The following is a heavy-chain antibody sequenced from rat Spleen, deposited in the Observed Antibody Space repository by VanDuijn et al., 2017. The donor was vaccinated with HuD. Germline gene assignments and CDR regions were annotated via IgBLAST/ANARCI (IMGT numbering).Heavy chain of an antibody. D-gene: IGHD4-3*01. J-gene: IGHJ3*01. CDR1: GFTFSDYY. CDR2: ISYDGSST. V-gene: IGHV5-29*01. CDR3: GRGRDWFAY. Sequence: EVQLVESDGGLVQPGRSLKLSCAASGFTFSDYYMAWVRQAPTKGLEWVATISYDGSSTYYRDSVKGRFTISRDNAKSTLYLQMDSLGSEDTATYYCGRGRDWFAYWGQGTLVTVSS.